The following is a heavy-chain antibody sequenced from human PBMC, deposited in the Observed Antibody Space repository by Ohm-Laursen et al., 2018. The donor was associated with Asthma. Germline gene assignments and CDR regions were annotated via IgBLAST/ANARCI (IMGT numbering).Heavy chain of an antibody. D-gene: IGHD4-23*01. V-gene: IGHV1-69*05. CDR1: GGTFSSYA. J-gene: IGHJ4*02. Sequence: GSSVKVSCKASGGTFSSYAISWVRQAPGQGLEWMGGIIPIFGTANYAQKFQGRVTMTRNTSITTAYMELSSLRSDDTAVYYCARVGKGGNSGIDYWGLGTQVTVTS. CDR3: ARVGKGGNSGIDY. CDR2: IIPIFGTA.